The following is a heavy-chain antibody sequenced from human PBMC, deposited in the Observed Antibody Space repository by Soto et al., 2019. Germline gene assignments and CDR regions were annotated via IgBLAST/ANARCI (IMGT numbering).Heavy chain of an antibody. CDR3: ARLLWVTPNWFDP. CDR2: IYYSGST. CDR1: DGSSSSYY. Sequence: LQPPSDPCSVADGSSSSYYWNWILQPPGKGLEWIGYIYYSGSTNYNPSLKSRVTISVDTSKNQFSLKLSSVTAADTAVYYCARLLWVTPNWFDPWGQGTLVTVSS. J-gene: IGHJ5*02. V-gene: IGHV4-59*08. D-gene: IGHD3-16*01.